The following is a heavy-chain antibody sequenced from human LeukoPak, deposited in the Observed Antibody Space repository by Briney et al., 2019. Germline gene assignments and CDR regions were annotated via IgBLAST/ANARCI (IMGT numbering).Heavy chain of an antibody. V-gene: IGHV1-69*13. CDR1: GGTFSSYA. J-gene: IGHJ2*01. Sequence: SVKVSCKASGGTFSSYAISWVRQAPGQGLEWMGGIIPIFGTANYAQKFQGRVTITADESTSTAYMELSSLRSDDTAVYYCARGYYYGSGSYYNRWGYFDLWGRGTLVTVSS. CDR3: ARGYYYGSGSYYNRWGYFDL. CDR2: IIPIFGTA. D-gene: IGHD3-10*01.